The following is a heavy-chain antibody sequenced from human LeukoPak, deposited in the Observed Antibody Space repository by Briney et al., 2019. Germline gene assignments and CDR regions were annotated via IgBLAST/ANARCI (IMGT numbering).Heavy chain of an antibody. CDR3: AAARGIRSYFDY. CDR1: GGSISSYY. D-gene: IGHD3-16*01. V-gene: IGHV4-59*01. CDR2: IYYSGST. Sequence: SETLSLTCTVSGGSISSYYWSWIRQPPGKGLEWIGYIYYSGSTNYNPSLKSRVTISVDTSKNQFSLKLSSVTAADTAVYYCAAARGIRSYFDYWGQGTLFTVSS. J-gene: IGHJ4*02.